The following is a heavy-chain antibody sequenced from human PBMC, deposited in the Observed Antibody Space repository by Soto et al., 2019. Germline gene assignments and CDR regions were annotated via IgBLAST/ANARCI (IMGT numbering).Heavy chain of an antibody. CDR1: GYTFTSYA. V-gene: IGHV1-3*01. CDR2: INAGNGNT. Sequence: ASVKVSCKASGYTFTSYAMHWVRQAPGQRLEWMGWINAGNGNTKYSQKFQGRVTITRDTSASTAYMELSSLRSEDTAVYYCAREGGSGSYHYYCGMDVWGQGTTVTVSS. D-gene: IGHD3-10*01. CDR3: AREGGSGSYHYYCGMDV. J-gene: IGHJ6*02.